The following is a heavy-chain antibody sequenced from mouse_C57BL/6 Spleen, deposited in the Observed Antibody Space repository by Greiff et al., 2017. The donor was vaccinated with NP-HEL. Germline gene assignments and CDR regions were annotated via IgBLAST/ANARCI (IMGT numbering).Heavy chain of an antibody. Sequence: EVMLVESGGGLVQPGGSLSLSCAASGFTFTDYYMSWVRQPPGKALEWLGFIRNKANGYTTEYSASVMGRFNIYRDNSQSILYLQMNALRAEDSATYYCARPPVRRGDYYAMDDWGQGTSVTAAS. CDR2: IRNKANGYTT. V-gene: IGHV7-3*01. D-gene: IGHD2-14*01. CDR1: GFTFTDYY. J-gene: IGHJ4*01. CDR3: ARPPVRRGDYYAMDD.